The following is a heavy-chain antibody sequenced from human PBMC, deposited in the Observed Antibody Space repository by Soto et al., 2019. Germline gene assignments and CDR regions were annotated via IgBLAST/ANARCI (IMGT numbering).Heavy chain of an antibody. CDR2: FIPILDKT. Sequence: QIQLVQSGAEVRKPGSSVKVSCTFSGGTFSDYTINWVRQAPGHGLEWLGRFIPILDKTHYAQKFEGRVTIAADTSPDTSPNTVSLELNSLTSDDTAIYYCATDHSMPYGDYLFDHWGQGALVTVSS. CDR1: GGTFSDYT. CDR3: ATDHSMPYGDYLFDH. J-gene: IGHJ4*02. V-gene: IGHV1-69*08. D-gene: IGHD4-17*01.